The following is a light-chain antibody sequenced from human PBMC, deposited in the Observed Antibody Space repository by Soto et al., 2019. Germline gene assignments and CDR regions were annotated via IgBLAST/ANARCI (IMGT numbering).Light chain of an antibody. Sequence: HPPPGLPAPERRVTTSASERSPNMGVNLLAGTQQRAGTAPKLLIYVDNQRPSGIPDRFSGSKSGTSASLGISGLQTEDEADYYWAAWDGSLNAHVFGTGTKVTVL. CDR2: VDN. J-gene: IGLJ1*01. CDR1: SPNMGVN. CDR3: AAWDGSLNAHV. V-gene: IGLV1-44*01.